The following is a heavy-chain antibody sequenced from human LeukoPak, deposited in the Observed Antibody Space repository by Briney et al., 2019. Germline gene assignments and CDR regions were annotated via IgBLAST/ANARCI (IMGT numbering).Heavy chain of an antibody. V-gene: IGHV3-21*01. CDR2: ISSGRTYT. J-gene: IGHJ4*02. CDR1: GFTFSSSN. Sequence: GGSLRLSCAASGFTFSSSNMNWVRQAPGKGLEWVSSISSGRTYTYYADSVKGRFTISRENTKNSLFLQMNSLRAEDTAIYYCARGDRSAVFNYWGQGSLVTVSS. CDR3: ARGDRSAVFNY. D-gene: IGHD6-13*01.